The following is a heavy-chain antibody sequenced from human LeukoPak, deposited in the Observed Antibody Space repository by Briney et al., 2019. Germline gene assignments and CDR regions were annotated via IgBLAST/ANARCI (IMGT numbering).Heavy chain of an antibody. Sequence: GGSLRLSCAASGFTFSSYWMSWVRQAPGKGLEWVAVISYDGSNKYYADSVKGRFTISRDNSKNTLYLQMNSLRAEDTAVYYCARDRRSYSSGWYLDYGFDYWGQGTLVTVSS. CDR1: GFTFSSYW. D-gene: IGHD6-19*01. CDR3: ARDRRSYSSGWYLDYGFDY. J-gene: IGHJ4*02. CDR2: ISYDGSNK. V-gene: IGHV3-30*03.